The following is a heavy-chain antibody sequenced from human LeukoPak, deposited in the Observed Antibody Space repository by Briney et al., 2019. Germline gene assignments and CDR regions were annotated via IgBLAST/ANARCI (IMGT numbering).Heavy chain of an antibody. Sequence: GGSLRLSCAASGFTFDDFAMHWVRQAPGKGLEWVSGVSWNSGSIDYADSVKGRFSIYRDNAKNSLYLQMNSLRAEDTAFYYCAKGAGPRGYYDSSGYYFFDYWGQGTLVTVSS. D-gene: IGHD3-22*01. CDR2: VSWNSGSI. J-gene: IGHJ4*02. CDR3: AKGAGPRGYYDSSGYYFFDY. V-gene: IGHV3-9*01. CDR1: GFTFDDFA.